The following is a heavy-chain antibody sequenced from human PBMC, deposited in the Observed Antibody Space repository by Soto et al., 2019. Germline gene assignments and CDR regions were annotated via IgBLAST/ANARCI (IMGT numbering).Heavy chain of an antibody. J-gene: IGHJ6*02. Sequence: AVGSLRLSCAASGFTFSNFVMSWVRHIPGKGLHWVSRITGSGGRAYYADSVKGRFTISRDNSRNTLYLQLSRLGAEDTAMYHCAVHLGQNYYTMDVWGQGTTVTVSS. CDR1: GFTFSNFV. CDR3: AVHLGQNYYTMDV. CDR2: ITGSGGRA. V-gene: IGHV3-23*01.